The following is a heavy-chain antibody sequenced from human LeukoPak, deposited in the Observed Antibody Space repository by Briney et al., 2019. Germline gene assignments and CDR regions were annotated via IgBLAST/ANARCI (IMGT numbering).Heavy chain of an antibody. D-gene: IGHD3-9*01. CDR1: GFSLSNAW. CDR3: TTKSFDWKDH. CDR2: IKSKSDGGAT. V-gene: IGHV3-15*01. J-gene: IGHJ4*02. Sequence: GGSLRLSCAASGFSLSNAWMSWVRQAPGKGLEWVGRIKSKSDGGATDLAAPVKGRFIISRDDSKNTLYLQMNSLKIEDTAVYYCTTKSFDWKDHWGRGTLVTVSP.